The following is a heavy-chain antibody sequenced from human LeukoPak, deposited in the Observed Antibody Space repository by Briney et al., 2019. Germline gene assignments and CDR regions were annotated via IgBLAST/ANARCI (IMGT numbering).Heavy chain of an antibody. CDR1: GFTFSSYA. CDR2: ISGSGGST. D-gene: IGHD6-19*01. V-gene: IGHV3-23*01. CDR3: AKGLGGRSGWYWGGFDY. J-gene: IGHJ4*02. Sequence: PGGSLRLSCAASGFTFSSYAMTWVRQAPGKGLEWASGISGSGGSTYYTDSVKGRFTISRDNSKNTLHLQMNSLRAEDTAVYYCAKGLGGRSGWYWGGFDYWGQGALVTVSS.